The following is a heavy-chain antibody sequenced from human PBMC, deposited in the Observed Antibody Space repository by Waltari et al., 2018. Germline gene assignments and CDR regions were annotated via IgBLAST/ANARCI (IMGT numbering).Heavy chain of an antibody. CDR2: INPSGGST. D-gene: IGHD5-12*01. J-gene: IGHJ4*02. CDR1: GYTFTSYY. Sequence: QVQLVQSGAEVKKSGASVKVSCKASGYTFTSYYMHWVRQAPGQGLEWMGIINPSGGSTSYAQKFQGRVTMTRDTSISTAYMELSSLRSDDTAVYYCARAPAWHGDDYWGQGSPVTVSS. V-gene: IGHV1-46*01. CDR3: ARAPAWHGDDY.